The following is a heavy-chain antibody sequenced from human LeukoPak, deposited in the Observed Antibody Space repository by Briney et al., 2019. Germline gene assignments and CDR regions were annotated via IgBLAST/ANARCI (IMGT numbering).Heavy chain of an antibody. V-gene: IGHV3-23*01. Sequence: GGSLRLSCAASGFTFSSYAMSWVRQAPGKGLEWVSSITGSSASTYYADSVKGRFTISRDNAKNSLYLQMNSLRAEDTAVYYCARDNYDTGGYYFDWGQGTLVTVSS. CDR3: ARDNYDTGGYYFD. D-gene: IGHD3-22*01. CDR1: GFTFSSYA. J-gene: IGHJ4*02. CDR2: ITGSSAST.